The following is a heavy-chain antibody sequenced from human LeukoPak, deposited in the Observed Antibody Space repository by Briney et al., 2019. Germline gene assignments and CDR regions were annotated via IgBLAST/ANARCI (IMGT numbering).Heavy chain of an antibody. J-gene: IGHJ2*01. CDR2: IYTSGST. V-gene: IGHV4-4*07. D-gene: IGHD3-22*01. CDR3: ARLLGSSGYAGDWYFDL. Sequence: SETLSLTCTVSGDSISNYYWSWIRQPAGKGLEWIGRIYTSGSTNYNPSLRSRVTMSRDTSRNQFSLKLTSVAAADTAVYYCARLLGSSGYAGDWYFDLWGPGALVTVSS. CDR1: GDSISNYY.